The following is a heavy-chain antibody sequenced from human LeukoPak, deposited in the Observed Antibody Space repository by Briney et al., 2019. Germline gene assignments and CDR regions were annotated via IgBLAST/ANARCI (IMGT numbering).Heavy chain of an antibody. CDR2: IKSKTDGGTT. CDR1: GFTFSNAW. Sequence: GGSLRLSCAASGFTFSNAWMSWVRQAPGKGLEWVGRIKSKTDGGTTDYAAPVKGRFTTSRDDSKNTLYLQMNSLKTEDTAVYYCTTGRVRPIPAAILSDYWGQGTLVTVSS. D-gene: IGHD2-2*01. CDR3: TTGRVRPIPAAILSDY. J-gene: IGHJ4*02. V-gene: IGHV3-15*01.